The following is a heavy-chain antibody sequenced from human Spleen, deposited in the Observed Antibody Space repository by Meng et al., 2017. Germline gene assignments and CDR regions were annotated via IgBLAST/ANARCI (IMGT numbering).Heavy chain of an antibody. CDR3: ARGPTTMAHDFDY. J-gene: IGHJ4*02. V-gene: IGHV4-34*01. CDR1: GGSFSDYY. Sequence: QVQLQQWGEGLLKPSGTLSLTCVVSGGSFSDYYWSWIRQPPGKGLEWSGEINHSGSTNYNPSLESRATISVDTSQNNLSLKLSSVTAADSAVYYCARGPTTMAHDFDYWGQGTLVTVPS. D-gene: IGHD4-11*01. CDR2: INHSGST.